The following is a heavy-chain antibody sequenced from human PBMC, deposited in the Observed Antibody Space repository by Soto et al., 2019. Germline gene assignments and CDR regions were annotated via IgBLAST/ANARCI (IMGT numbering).Heavy chain of an antibody. Sequence: SQTLSLTCAISGDSVSSNRAAWIWIRQSPSRGLEWLGRTYYRSKWYNDYAVSVESRITINPDTSKNQVSLQLNSVTPEDTAVYYCAKRAEAPYGMDVWGQGTTVTVS. CDR1: GDSVSSNRAA. D-gene: IGHD6-19*01. J-gene: IGHJ6*02. V-gene: IGHV6-1*01. CDR3: AKRAEAPYGMDV. CDR2: TYYRSKWYN.